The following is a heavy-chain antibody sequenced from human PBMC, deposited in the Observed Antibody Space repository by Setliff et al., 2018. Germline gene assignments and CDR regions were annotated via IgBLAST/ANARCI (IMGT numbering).Heavy chain of an antibody. CDR3: AREVVGAPSAFDI. Sequence: PGGSLRLSCAASGFTFSDYYMTWIRQAPGKGLEWVSYISRGGNTIYYADSVKGRFTSSRDNARDSLFLQMNTLRAEDTAVYYCAREVVGAPSAFDIWGQGTMVTVSS. J-gene: IGHJ3*02. D-gene: IGHD1-26*01. CDR1: GFTFSDYY. V-gene: IGHV3-11*04. CDR2: ISRGGNTI.